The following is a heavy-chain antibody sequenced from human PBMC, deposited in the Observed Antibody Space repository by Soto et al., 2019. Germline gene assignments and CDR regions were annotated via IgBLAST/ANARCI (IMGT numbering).Heavy chain of an antibody. V-gene: IGHV1-18*01. CDR3: AREGLVLVPTTVNSDYYYYAMDV. Sequence: ASVKVSCKASGYTFTSYGISWVRQAPGQGLEWMGWISAYNGNTNYAQKLQGRVTMTTDTSTSTAYMELSSLRSEDTAVHYCAREGLVLVPTTVNSDYYYYAMDVWGQGTTVTVSS. D-gene: IGHD2-2*01. CDR2: ISAYNGNT. CDR1: GYTFTSYG. J-gene: IGHJ6*02.